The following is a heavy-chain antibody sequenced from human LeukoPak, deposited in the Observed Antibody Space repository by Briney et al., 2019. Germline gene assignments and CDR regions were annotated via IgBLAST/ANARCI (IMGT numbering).Heavy chain of an antibody. J-gene: IGHJ4*02. CDR2: IGTAGDT. Sequence: GGSLRLSCAASGFTFSSYDMHWVRQATGKGLEWVSAIGTAGDTYYPGSVKGRFTISRENAKNSLYLQMNSLRAGDTAVYYCVCKRNSDEKTSPKIRYCSGGSKALKTDYWGQGTLVTVSS. D-gene: IGHD2-15*01. CDR3: VCKRNSDEKTSPKIRYCSGGSKALKTDY. CDR1: GFTFSSYD. V-gene: IGHV3-13*01.